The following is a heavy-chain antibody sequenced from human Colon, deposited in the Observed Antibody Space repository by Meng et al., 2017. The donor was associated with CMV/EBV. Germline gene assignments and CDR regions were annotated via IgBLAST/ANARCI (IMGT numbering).Heavy chain of an antibody. CDR2: ISAYNGNT. CDR3: ARTTGGLYDY. CDR1: GDTFSSYY. Sequence: ASAMVSCKATGDTFSSYYIHWVRQAPGQGLEWMGWISAYNGNTNYAQKLQGRVTMTTDTSTSTAYMELRSLISDDTAVYYCARTTGGLYDYWGQGTLVTVSS. D-gene: IGHD4-17*01. J-gene: IGHJ4*02. V-gene: IGHV1-18*04.